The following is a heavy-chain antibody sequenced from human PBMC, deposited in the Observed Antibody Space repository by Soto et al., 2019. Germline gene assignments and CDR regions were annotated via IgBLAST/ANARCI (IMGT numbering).Heavy chain of an antibody. Sequence: EVQLVESGGGLVWPGGALTLSCAASGFAFSSYEMNWVRQAPGKGLVWVSRIKSDGTITNYADSVKGRFTISRDNAKNTLYLQMNTLRAEDTAVYYCARLYASGWYDEWGQGTLVTVSS. D-gene: IGHD6-19*01. CDR3: ARLYASGWYDE. J-gene: IGHJ4*02. V-gene: IGHV3-74*02. CDR2: IKSDGTIT. CDR1: GFAFSSYE.